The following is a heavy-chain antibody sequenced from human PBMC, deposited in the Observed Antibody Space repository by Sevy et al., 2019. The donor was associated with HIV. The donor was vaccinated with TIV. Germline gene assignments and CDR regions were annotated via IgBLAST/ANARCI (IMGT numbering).Heavy chain of an antibody. D-gene: IGHD3-9*01. J-gene: IGHJ4*02. CDR1: GFTFSSYG. V-gene: IGHV3-33*06. CDR3: AKESPNDWYLDS. CDR2: IWFDGSNK. Sequence: GGSLRLSCAASGFTFSSYGMHWVRQAPGKGLEWVAAIWFDGSNKYYEDSVKGRFTIFRDNSKNTQYLQINSLRAEDTAVYYCAKESPNDWYLDSWGQGTLVTVSS.